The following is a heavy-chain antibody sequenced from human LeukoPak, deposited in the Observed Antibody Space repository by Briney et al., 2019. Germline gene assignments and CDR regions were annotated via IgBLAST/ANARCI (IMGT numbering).Heavy chain of an antibody. CDR1: GFTFSSYS. CDR3: ARPEYGSSSHAFDI. V-gene: IGHV3-21*01. Sequence: PGGSLRLSCAASGFTFSSYSMNWVRQAPGKGLEWVSSISSSSSYIYYADSVKGRFTISRDNAKNSLYLQMNSLGAEDTAVYYCARPEYGSSSHAFDIWGKGTMVTVSS. CDR2: ISSSSSYI. J-gene: IGHJ3*02. D-gene: IGHD6-6*01.